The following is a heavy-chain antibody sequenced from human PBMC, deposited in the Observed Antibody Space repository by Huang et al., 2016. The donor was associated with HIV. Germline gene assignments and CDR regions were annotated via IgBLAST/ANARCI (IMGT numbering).Heavy chain of an antibody. V-gene: IGHV4-34*02. CDR1: SGSFSRFY. CDR2: ISQRGST. J-gene: IGHJ6*02. CDR3: ARAPAGNDYSLYHYYGLDI. D-gene: IGHD1-1*01. Sequence: QGRLQQWGAGLLKPSATLSLTCAVYSGSFSRFYWTWVRQPPGKGLEWLGEISQRGSTHYNASLSTRVTISGDTAKNQFALKMTSVTAADTAIYYCARAPAGNDYSLYHYYGLDIWGQGTTVTVSS.